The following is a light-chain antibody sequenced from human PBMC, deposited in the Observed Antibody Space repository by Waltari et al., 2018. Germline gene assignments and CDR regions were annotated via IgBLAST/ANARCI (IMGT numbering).Light chain of an antibody. J-gene: IGKJ1*01. CDR3: MQGTYWPWT. CDR1: QSLLYSKGNTY. V-gene: IGKV2-30*01. CDR2: RIS. Sequence: VVMTQSPLSLPVTLGQPAPIPCDPSQSLLYSKGNTYLNWFHQRPGQSPRRLTYRISTRDSGVPDRFSGSGSGTHFSLKISRVEAEDVGIYYCMQGTYWPWTFGQGTKVEIK.